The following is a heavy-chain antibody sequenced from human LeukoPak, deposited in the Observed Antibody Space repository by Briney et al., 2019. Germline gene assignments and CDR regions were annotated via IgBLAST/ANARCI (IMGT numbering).Heavy chain of an antibody. Sequence: PGVSLTLSCAASTFTFSNVWMTWVRPAPGQGLEGVVRTKSKTNGGTADYAAPVKGRFTISRDDSKNTLYLQMNSLKIEDTAVYYCTSGPEGDSWGQGTLVTVSS. CDR1: TFTFSNVW. V-gene: IGHV3-15*01. CDR3: TSGPEGDS. CDR2: TKSKTNGGTA. J-gene: IGHJ5*01.